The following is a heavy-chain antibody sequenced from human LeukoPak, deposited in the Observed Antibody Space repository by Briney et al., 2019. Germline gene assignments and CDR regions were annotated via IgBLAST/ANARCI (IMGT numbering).Heavy chain of an antibody. CDR1: GLTFSSSW. Sequence: GSLRLSCAASGLTFSSSWMNWVRQAPGKGLEWVANINPAGSQKDYVDSVKGRFTISRDNAKNSVFLQMNSLRAEDTAVYYCARYSGSFPGWLDPWGPGTLVTVSS. CDR2: INPAGSQK. D-gene: IGHD5-12*01. J-gene: IGHJ5*02. CDR3: ARYSGSFPGWLDP. V-gene: IGHV3-7*01.